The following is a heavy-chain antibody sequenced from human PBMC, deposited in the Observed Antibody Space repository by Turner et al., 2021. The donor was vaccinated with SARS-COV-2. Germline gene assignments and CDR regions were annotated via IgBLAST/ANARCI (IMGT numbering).Heavy chain of an antibody. Sequence: QLQLQESGPGLVKPSETLSLTCTVSGGSISSSGYYWGWIRQPPGKGLEWIGSIYYSGSTYYNPSLKSRVTISVDTSKNQFSLKLSSVTAADTAVYYCARQSPYYYDSSDYYSGAFDIWGQGTMVTVSS. CDR3: ARQSPYYYDSSDYYSGAFDI. J-gene: IGHJ3*02. CDR1: GGSISSSGYY. D-gene: IGHD3-22*01. V-gene: IGHV4-39*01. CDR2: IYYSGST.